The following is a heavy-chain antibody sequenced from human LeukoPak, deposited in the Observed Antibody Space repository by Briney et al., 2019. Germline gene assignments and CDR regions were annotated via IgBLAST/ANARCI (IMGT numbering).Heavy chain of an antibody. CDR2: ISGSGGST. V-gene: IGHV3-23*01. J-gene: IGHJ6*02. CDR1: GFTFSSYA. Sequence: GGSLRLSCAASGFTFSSYAMSWVRQAPGKGLEWVSAISGSGGSTYYADSVKGRFTISRDNSKNTLYLQMNSLRAEDTAVYYCARDLSSRHYGMDVWGQGTTVTVSS. CDR3: ARDLSSRHYGMDV.